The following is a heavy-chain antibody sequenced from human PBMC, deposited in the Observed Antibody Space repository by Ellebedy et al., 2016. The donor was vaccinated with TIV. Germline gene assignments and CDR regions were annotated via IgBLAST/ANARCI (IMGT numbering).Heavy chain of an antibody. J-gene: IGHJ6*02. CDR3: ARGGNAGITARYSFYGMDV. Sequence: GSLRLXCTVSGGSVSSTNYYWSWIRQPPGKGLEWIGFIFYSGSTNYNPSLRSRVTISVDTSKNQFSLRLNSVTAADTAVYYCARGGNAGITARYSFYGMDVWGQGTTVTVSS. CDR2: IFYSGST. CDR1: GGSVSSTNYY. D-gene: IGHD3-16*01. V-gene: IGHV4-61*01.